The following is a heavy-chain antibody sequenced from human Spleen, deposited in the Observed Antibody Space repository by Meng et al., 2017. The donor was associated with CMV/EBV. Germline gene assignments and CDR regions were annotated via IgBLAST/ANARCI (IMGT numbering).Heavy chain of an antibody. Sequence: SETLSLTCSVSGGSIGNYYWSWIRQAPGKGLEWLGYISYSGRTNYKPSLKSRVTISLDTSKNRVSLRLSSVTAADTAVYYCAREAAGDYDSSGPVDYWGQGTLVTVSS. J-gene: IGHJ4*02. CDR1: GGSIGNYY. CDR3: AREAAGDYDSSGPVDY. D-gene: IGHD3-22*01. CDR2: ISYSGRT. V-gene: IGHV4-59*12.